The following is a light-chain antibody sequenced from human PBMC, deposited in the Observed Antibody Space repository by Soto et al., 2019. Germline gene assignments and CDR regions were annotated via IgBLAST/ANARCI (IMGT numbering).Light chain of an antibody. CDR1: QSVSSY. CDR3: QQRSKWPLT. CDR2: DAS. Sequence: EIVLTQSPATLSLSPGERATLSCRASQSVSSYLAWYQQKPGQAPRLLIYDASNRATGIPARFSGSGSGTDFTLTISSLEPEEFAVYYCQQRSKWPLTVGGGTKVDIK. V-gene: IGKV3-11*01. J-gene: IGKJ4*01.